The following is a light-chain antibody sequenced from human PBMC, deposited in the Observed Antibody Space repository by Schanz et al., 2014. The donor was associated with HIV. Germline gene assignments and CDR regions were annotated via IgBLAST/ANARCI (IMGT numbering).Light chain of an antibody. J-gene: IGKJ2*01. CDR2: EAS. CDR1: KSIDTS. Sequence: IQMTQSPSTLSASAGDRVTITCRASKSIDTSLAWYQQKSGQAPKLLIYEASKLATGVPSRFSGSGSGAEFTLTITSPQPDDFATYYCQQCESFPFTFGQGTKL. V-gene: IGKV1-5*03. CDR3: QQCESFPFT.